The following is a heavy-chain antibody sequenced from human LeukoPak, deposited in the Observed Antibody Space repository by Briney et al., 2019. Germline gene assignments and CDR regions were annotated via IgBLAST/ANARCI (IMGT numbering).Heavy chain of an antibody. Sequence: SGTLSLTCTVSGGSISSGGYYWSWIRQHPGKGLEWIGYIYYSGSTYYNPSLKSRVTISVDTSKNQFSLKLSSVTAADTAVYYCARAPAMVAYYFDYWGQGTLVTVSS. J-gene: IGHJ4*02. CDR3: ARAPAMVAYYFDY. CDR1: GGSISSGGYY. D-gene: IGHD5-18*01. CDR2: IYYSGST. V-gene: IGHV4-31*03.